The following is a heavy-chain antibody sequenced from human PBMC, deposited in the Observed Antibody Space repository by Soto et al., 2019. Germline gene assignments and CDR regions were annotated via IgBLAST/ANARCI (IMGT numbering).Heavy chain of an antibody. D-gene: IGHD6-19*01. CDR3: ARDWERGSGLGDYYYYGMDV. V-gene: IGHV1-69*01. J-gene: IGHJ6*02. CDR2: IIPIFGTA. Sequence: QVQLVQSGAEVKKPGSSVKVSCKASGGTFSSYAISWARQAPGQGLEWMGGIIPIFGTANYAQKFQGRVTITADESTSTAYMELSSLRSEDTAVYYCARDWERGSGLGDYYYYGMDVWGQGTTVTVSS. CDR1: GGTFSSYA.